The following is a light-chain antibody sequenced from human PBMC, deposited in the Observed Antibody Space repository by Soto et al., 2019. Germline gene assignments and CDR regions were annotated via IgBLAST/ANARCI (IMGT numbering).Light chain of an antibody. CDR3: QQYGSSPLT. Sequence: EIVLTQSPGTLSLSPGERATLSCRASQSVSSSYLACYQQKPGQAPRLLIYGASSRSTGIPDRFSGSGSGTDFTLTISSLQPEDVASYYCQQYGSSPLTFGQGTKVDIK. CDR2: GAS. V-gene: IGKV3-20*01. J-gene: IGKJ1*01. CDR1: QSVSSSY.